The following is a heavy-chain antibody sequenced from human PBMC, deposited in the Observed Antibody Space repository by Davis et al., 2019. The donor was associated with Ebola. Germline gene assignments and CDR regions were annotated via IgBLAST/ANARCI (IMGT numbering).Heavy chain of an antibody. Sequence: LSLTCAASGFIFSSYPMSWVRQAPGKGLEWVSGISGGGTSTFYADSVKGRFTISRDNSKNTLYLQMNSLRVEDMAVYYCAKSPPLVVVAATLFDYWGQGTLVTVSS. J-gene: IGHJ4*02. CDR1: GFIFSSYP. CDR2: ISGGGTST. D-gene: IGHD2-15*01. CDR3: AKSPPLVVVAATLFDY. V-gene: IGHV3-23*01.